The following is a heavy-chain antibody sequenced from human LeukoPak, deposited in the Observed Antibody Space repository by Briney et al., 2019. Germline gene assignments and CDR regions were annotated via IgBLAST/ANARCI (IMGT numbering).Heavy chain of an antibody. CDR1: GFTFSSFV. CDR3: AKAKSGLCSGGSCSFDY. J-gene: IGHJ4*01. Sequence: GGSLRLSCAASGFTFSSFVMNWVRQAPGKGLEWVSSISSGTITKYYADSVKGRFTISRDNAENSLSLQMNSLRAEDTAVYYCAKAKSGLCSGGSCSFDYWGQGTLVTVSS. CDR2: ISSGTITK. V-gene: IGHV3-48*01. D-gene: IGHD2-15*01.